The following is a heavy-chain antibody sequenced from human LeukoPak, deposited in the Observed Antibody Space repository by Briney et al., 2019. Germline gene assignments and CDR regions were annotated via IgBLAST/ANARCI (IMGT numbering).Heavy chain of an antibody. CDR3: ARSWGYDFWTGNLLDY. V-gene: IGHV4-39*07. CDR2: IYYSGST. D-gene: IGHD3-3*01. CDR1: GASISSTSHY. J-gene: IGHJ4*02. Sequence: SETLSLTCTVSGASISSTSHYWGWIRQPPGKGLEWIGSIYYSGSTYYNTSLKSRVTISVDMSKNQFSLRVASVTAADTAVYYCARSWGYDFWTGNLLDYWGQGTLVSVSS.